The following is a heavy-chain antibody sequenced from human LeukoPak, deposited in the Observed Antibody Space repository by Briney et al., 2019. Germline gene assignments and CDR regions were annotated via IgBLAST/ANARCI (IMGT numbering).Heavy chain of an antibody. CDR3: ARAEVLSFFAA. CDR1: GFTVSTNY. Sequence: GGSLRLSCTATGFTVSTNYMNWVRQPPGKGLEWVSVIYTGGSTYYADSVKGPFNISRDNSKNTVYLQMNSRRREDTAVYYCARAEVLSFFAAWGQGTLVTVSS. CDR2: IYTGGST. D-gene: IGHD4/OR15-4a*01. J-gene: IGHJ1*01. V-gene: IGHV3-66*02.